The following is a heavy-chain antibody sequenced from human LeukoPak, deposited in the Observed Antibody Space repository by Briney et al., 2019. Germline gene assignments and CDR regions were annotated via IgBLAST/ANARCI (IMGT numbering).Heavy chain of an antibody. Sequence: ASVKVSCKVSGYSIIELSTHWVRQAPGKGLQWMGGVNLEHGNPVYAQKFQGRITMTEDTTTDTAYMELHSLTSEDTAVYYCAKGVAVAGTPPGGDYWGQGTLLTVSS. CDR3: AKGVAVAGTPPGGDY. CDR1: GYSIIELS. CDR2: VNLEHGNP. V-gene: IGHV1-24*01. D-gene: IGHD6-19*01. J-gene: IGHJ4*02.